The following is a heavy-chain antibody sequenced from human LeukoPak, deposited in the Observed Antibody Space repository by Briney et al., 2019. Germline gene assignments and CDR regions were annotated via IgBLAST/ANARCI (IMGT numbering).Heavy chain of an antibody. CDR3: AKDSSGLPRYFDY. J-gene: IGHJ4*02. V-gene: IGHV3-30*04. CDR1: GFTFNTYA. Sequence: GGSLRLSCAASGFTFNTYAMHWVRQAPGKGLEWVSVISHDGSDKYYADSVKGRFSISRDNSKNTLYLQMNSLRAEDTAIYYCAKDSSGLPRYFDYWGQGTLVTVSS. D-gene: IGHD6-19*01. CDR2: ISHDGSDK.